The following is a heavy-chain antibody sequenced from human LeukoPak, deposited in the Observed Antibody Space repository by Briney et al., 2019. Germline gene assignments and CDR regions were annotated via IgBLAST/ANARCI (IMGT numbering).Heavy chain of an antibody. CDR2: INHSGST. D-gene: IGHD4-17*01. Sequence: SETLPLACAVYGGSFSGYYWSWIRQPPGKGLEWIGEINHSGSTNYNPSLKSRVTISVDTSKNQFSLKLSSVTAADTAVYYCAVGVWAVTIFDYWGQGTLVTVSS. CDR3: AVGVWAVTIFDY. J-gene: IGHJ4*02. CDR1: GGSFSGYY. V-gene: IGHV4-34*01.